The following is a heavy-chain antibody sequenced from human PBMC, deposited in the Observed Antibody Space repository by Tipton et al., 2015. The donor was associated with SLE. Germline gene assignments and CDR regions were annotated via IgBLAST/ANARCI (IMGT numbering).Heavy chain of an antibody. V-gene: IGHV4-59*01. D-gene: IGHD4-11*01. CDR1: GGSISDYY. Sequence: GLVKPSETLSLNCSVSGGSISDYYWSWIRQPPGKGLEWIGYIFYSGSTDYNPSLKSRLTISLDTSKNQFALRLSSVTAADTAVYYCARTGAYSNFYYYYYMDVWGKGTTVTVSS. CDR2: IFYSGST. J-gene: IGHJ6*03. CDR3: ARTGAYSNFYYYYYMDV.